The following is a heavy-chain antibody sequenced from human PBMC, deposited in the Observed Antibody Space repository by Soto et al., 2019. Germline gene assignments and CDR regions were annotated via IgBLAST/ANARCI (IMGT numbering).Heavy chain of an antibody. CDR2: ISGGGGSA. V-gene: IGHV3-23*01. J-gene: IGHJ4*02. Sequence: EVQLLESGGDLVQPGGSLRLSCAVSGFTFSSYAMSWVRQAPGKGLEWVTGISGGGGSAYTADSVKGRFTISRDNSKNTLYLQMNSLKVEDTAVYYCARGSAAGRPYFFDYWGQGTLVTVSS. CDR3: ARGSAAGRPYFFDY. D-gene: IGHD2-15*01. CDR1: GFTFSSYA.